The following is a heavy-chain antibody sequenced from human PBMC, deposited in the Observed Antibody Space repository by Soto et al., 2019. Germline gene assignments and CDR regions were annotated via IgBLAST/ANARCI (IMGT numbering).Heavy chain of an antibody. CDR2: ISSSSSYI. CDR1: GFAFSSYS. J-gene: IGHJ3*02. V-gene: IGHV3-21*01. Sequence: GSLRLSCAASGFAFSSYSMNWVRQAPGKGLEWVSSISSSSSYIYYADSVKGRFTISRDNAKNSLYLQMNSLRAEDTAVYYCARVFITMVRGVSPNHDAFDIWGQGTMVTVSS. D-gene: IGHD3-10*01. CDR3: ARVFITMVRGVSPNHDAFDI.